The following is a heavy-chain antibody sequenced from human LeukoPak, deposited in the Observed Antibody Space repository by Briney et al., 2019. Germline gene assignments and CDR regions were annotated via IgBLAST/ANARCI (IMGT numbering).Heavy chain of an antibody. CDR1: GFTFSSYW. V-gene: IGHV3-74*01. Sequence: AGGSLRLSCAASGFTFSSYWMHWVRQAPGKGLVWVSRINSDGSSTSYADSVKGRFTISRDNAKNTLYLQMNSLRAEDTAVYYCAKKDRGYSGYDLWGQGTLVTVSS. J-gene: IGHJ4*02. CDR3: AKKDRGYSGYDL. D-gene: IGHD5-12*01. CDR2: INSDGSST.